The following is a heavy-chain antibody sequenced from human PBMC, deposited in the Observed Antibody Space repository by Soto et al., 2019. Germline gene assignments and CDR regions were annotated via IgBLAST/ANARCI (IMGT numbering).Heavy chain of an antibody. D-gene: IGHD2-15*01. J-gene: IGHJ5*02. CDR3: ARVAVAARPRWYNWFYP. Sequence: QEQLVQSGAEVKKPGASVKVSCKTSGYTFTDYDINWVRQATGQGLEWIGWMNPNSGETGYAQKFQGRVTMTRSASLSTAYLELSILRSEDTAVYYCARVAVAARPRWYNWFYPWGQGTLVTVSS. CDR1: GYTFTDYD. V-gene: IGHV1-8*01. CDR2: MNPNSGET.